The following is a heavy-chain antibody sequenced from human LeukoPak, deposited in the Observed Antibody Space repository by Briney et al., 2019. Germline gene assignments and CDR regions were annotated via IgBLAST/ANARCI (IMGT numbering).Heavy chain of an antibody. CDR3: AKSLVVVPAAITPARPFDR. Sequence: GGSLRLSCAASGFTFSSYAMSWVRQAPGKGLEWVSAISGSGGSTYYADSVKGRFTIYRDNSKNTLYLQMNSLRAEDTAVYYCAKSLVVVPAAITPARPFDRWGQGTLVTVSS. CDR1: GFTFSSYA. V-gene: IGHV3-23*01. CDR2: ISGSGGST. J-gene: IGHJ5*02. D-gene: IGHD2-2*01.